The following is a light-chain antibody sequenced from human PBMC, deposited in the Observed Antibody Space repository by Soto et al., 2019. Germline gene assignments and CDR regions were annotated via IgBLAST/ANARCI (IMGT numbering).Light chain of an antibody. V-gene: IGKV4-1*01. CDR2: WAS. CDR3: HHYYSTPPA. Sequence: DIVMIQSPDSMAVSLGERATINCRSSQTVLYNSKNYLSWYQQKAGQPPRLLISWASTRDSGVPDRFSGSGSGTDFTLTISSLQAEDVAVYYCHHYYSTPPAFGQGTKVEIK. CDR1: QTVLYNSKNY. J-gene: IGKJ1*01.